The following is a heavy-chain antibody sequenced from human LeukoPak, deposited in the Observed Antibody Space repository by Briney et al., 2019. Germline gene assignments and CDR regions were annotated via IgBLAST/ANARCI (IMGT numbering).Heavy chain of an antibody. V-gene: IGHV3-9*01. D-gene: IGHD2-8*01. CDR1: GFTFDDYA. CDR2: ISWNSGSI. J-gene: IGHJ3*02. CDR3: AKDSSTSCDIVPCGAFDI. Sequence: PGGSLRLSCAAPGFTFDDYAMHWVRQAPGKGLEWVSRISWNSGSIGYADSVKGRFTISTDNAKNSLYLQMNSLRAEDTALYYCAKDSSTSCDIVPCGAFDIWGQGTMVTVSS.